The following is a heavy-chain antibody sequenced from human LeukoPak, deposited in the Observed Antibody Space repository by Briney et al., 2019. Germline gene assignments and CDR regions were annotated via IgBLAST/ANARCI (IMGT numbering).Heavy chain of an antibody. J-gene: IGHJ3*02. CDR2: IYPGDSDT. CDR1: GYSFTTYW. V-gene: IGHV5-51*01. D-gene: IGHD3-10*01. Sequence: GESLKISCKGSGYSFTTYWIGWVRQVPGKGLEWMGIIYPGDSDTRYSPSFQGQVTISADKSISTAYLQWSSLKASDTAMYYCAVSGYYYGSGSYSDAFDIWGQGTMVTVSS. CDR3: AVSGYYYGSGSYSDAFDI.